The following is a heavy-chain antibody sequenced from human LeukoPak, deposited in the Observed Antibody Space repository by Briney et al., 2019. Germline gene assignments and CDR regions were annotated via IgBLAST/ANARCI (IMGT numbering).Heavy chain of an antibody. CDR3: ARVSVIYDSNWFDP. CDR2: INPNSGGT. V-gene: IGHV1-2*02. J-gene: IGHJ5*02. CDR1: GYTFTGYY. Sequence: ASVKVSCKAPGYTFTGYYMHWVRQAPGQGLEWMGWINPNSGGTNYAQKFQGRVTMTRDTSISTAYMELSRLRSDDTAVYYCARVSVIYDSNWFDPWGQGTLVTVSS. D-gene: IGHD3-3*01.